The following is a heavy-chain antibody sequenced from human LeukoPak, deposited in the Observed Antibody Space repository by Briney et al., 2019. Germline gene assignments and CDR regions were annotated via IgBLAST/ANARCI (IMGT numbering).Heavy chain of an antibody. D-gene: IGHD6-6*01. Sequence: GASVKVSCKASGGTFSSYAISWVRQAPGQGLEWTGGIIPIFGTANYAQKFQGRVTITTDESTSTAYMELSSLRSEDTAVYYCARGKRGSFYYYMDVWGKGTTVTVSS. CDR3: ARGKRGSFYYYMDV. J-gene: IGHJ6*03. V-gene: IGHV1-69*05. CDR2: IIPIFGTA. CDR1: GGTFSSYA.